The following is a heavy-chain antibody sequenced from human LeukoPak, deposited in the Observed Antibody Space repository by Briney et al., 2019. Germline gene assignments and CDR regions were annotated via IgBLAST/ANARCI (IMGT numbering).Heavy chain of an antibody. D-gene: IGHD3-16*02. Sequence: GGSLRLSCAASGFTFSSYSMNWVRQAPGKGLEWVGRIKSKTDGGTTDYAAPVKGRFTISRDDSKNTLYLQMNSLKTEDTAVYYCTTQHYDYVWGSYLYDYWGQGTLVTVSS. CDR1: GFTFSSYS. CDR2: IKSKTDGGTT. V-gene: IGHV3-15*07. J-gene: IGHJ4*02. CDR3: TTQHYDYVWGSYLYDY.